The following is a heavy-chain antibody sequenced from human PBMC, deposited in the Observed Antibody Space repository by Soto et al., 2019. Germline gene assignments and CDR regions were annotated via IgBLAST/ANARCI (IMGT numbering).Heavy chain of an antibody. D-gene: IGHD2-15*01. CDR2: ISPYNGNT. Sequence: QVQLVQSGAEVKKPGASVKVSCKTSGYTFTSYGITWVRQAPGQGLEWMGWISPYNGNTNYAQKLQGRVSMTTDTSTSTAYMELRSLRSDDTAVYYCARGGVYGNAGSCPYNWFDPWGQGTLVTVSS. CDR3: ARGGVYGNAGSCPYNWFDP. CDR1: GYTFTSYG. V-gene: IGHV1-18*01. J-gene: IGHJ5*02.